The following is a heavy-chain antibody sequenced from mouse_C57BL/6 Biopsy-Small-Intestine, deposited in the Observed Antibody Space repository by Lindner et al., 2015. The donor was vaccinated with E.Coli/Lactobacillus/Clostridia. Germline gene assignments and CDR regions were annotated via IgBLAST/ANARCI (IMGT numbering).Heavy chain of an antibody. CDR1: GYTFTNYW. V-gene: IGHV1-63*01. CDR3: ASLTGTKGYFDY. CDR2: IYPGGGYT. J-gene: IGHJ2*01. D-gene: IGHD4-1*01. Sequence: VQLQESGAELVRPGTSVKMSCKASGYTFTNYWIGWAKQRPGHGLEWIGDIYPGGGYTNYNEKFKGKATLTADKSSSTAYMQLSSLTSEDSAVYYCASLTGTKGYFDYWGQGTTLTVSS.